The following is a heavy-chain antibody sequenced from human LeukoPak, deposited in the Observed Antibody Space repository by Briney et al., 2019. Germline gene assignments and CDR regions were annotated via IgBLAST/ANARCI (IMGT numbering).Heavy chain of an antibody. Sequence: ASVKVSCKASGYTFTSYDINWVRQATGQGLAWMGWTNPNSGNTGYAQKFQGRVTMTRNTSISTAYMELSSLRSEDTAVYYCARVKDRRDGYNYGYWGQGTLVTVSS. J-gene: IGHJ4*02. CDR2: TNPNSGNT. V-gene: IGHV1-8*01. D-gene: IGHD5-24*01. CDR1: GYTFTSYD. CDR3: ARVKDRRDGYNYGY.